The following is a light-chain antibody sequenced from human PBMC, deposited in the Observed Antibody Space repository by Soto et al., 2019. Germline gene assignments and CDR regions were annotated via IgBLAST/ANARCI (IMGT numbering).Light chain of an antibody. V-gene: IGKV1-39*01. Sequence: DIQMTQSPSSLSASVGDRVTITCRASQSITAYLNWYQHKPGKAPNLLIYAASTLQSGVPSRFSGSESAIDFTLTINSLQPEDFATYYCQQSYATPYTFGQGTKLEIK. J-gene: IGKJ2*01. CDR3: QQSYATPYT. CDR2: AAS. CDR1: QSITAY.